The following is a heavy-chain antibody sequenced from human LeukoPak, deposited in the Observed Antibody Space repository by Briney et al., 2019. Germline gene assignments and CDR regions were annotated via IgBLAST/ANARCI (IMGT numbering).Heavy chain of an antibody. D-gene: IGHD6-19*01. CDR1: GFTFSSYW. J-gene: IGHJ4*02. V-gene: IGHV3-74*01. Sequence: RTGGSLRLSCAASGFTFSSYWMHWVRHAPGKGLVWVSRINSDGSSTSYADSVKGRFTISRDNAKNTLYLQMNSLRAEDTAVYYCARAAGYSSGWSWLFDYWGQGTLVTVSS. CDR3: ARAAGYSSGWSWLFDY. CDR2: INSDGSST.